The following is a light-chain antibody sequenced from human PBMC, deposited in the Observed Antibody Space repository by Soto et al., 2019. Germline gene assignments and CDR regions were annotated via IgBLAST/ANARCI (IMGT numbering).Light chain of an antibody. Sequence: QSALTQPASVSGSPGQSITISCTGTSSDVGLYNYVSWYQQHPGKAPKLMIYDVSNRPSGVSNRFSGSKSGNTAPLTISGLQAEDEADYYCSSYTSSSTLGGYVFGTGTKVTVL. CDR3: SSYTSSSTLGGYV. CDR2: DVS. V-gene: IGLV2-14*01. J-gene: IGLJ1*01. CDR1: SSDVGLYNY.